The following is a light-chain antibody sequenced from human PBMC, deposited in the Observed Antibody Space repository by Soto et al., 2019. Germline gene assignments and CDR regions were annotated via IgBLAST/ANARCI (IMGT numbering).Light chain of an antibody. CDR3: SSYTNTITPSVI. Sequence: QSALTQPASGSGSPGQWITISCTGTSSDVGGYNFVSWYQLHPGRAPKLMVFEVSNRPSGVSNRFSGSKSGNTASLTISGLQAEDEADYYCSSYTNTITPSVIFGGGTKLTVL. CDR1: SSDVGGYNF. CDR2: EVS. V-gene: IGLV2-14*01. J-gene: IGLJ2*01.